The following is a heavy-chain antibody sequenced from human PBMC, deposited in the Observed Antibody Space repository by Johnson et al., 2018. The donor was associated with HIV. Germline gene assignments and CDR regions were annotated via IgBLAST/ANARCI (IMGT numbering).Heavy chain of an antibody. CDR2: ISYNGSHK. D-gene: IGHD6-13*01. V-gene: IGHV3-30*04. J-gene: IGHJ3*02. Sequence: VQLVESGGGVVQPGRSLRLSCAASEFTFSNYAMDWVRQAPGKGLEWVALISYNGSHKYYADSVKGRFTISRDNSKNTLYLQMNSLRAEDTAVYYCANNLQQLATKDAFDIWGQGTMVTVSS. CDR3: ANNLQQLATKDAFDI. CDR1: EFTFSNYA.